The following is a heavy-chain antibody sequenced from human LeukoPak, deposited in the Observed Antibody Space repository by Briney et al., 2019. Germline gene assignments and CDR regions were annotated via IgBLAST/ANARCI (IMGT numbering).Heavy chain of an antibody. CDR2: IYYSGST. CDR3: ARQRLSDAFDI. D-gene: IGHD6-25*01. J-gene: IGHJ3*02. CDR1: GGSISSYY. Sequence: PSETLSLTCTVSGGSISSYYWSWIRQPPGKGLEWIGSIYYSGSTYYNPSLKSRVTISVDTSKNQFSLKLSSVTAADTAVYYCARQRLSDAFDIWGQGTMVTVSS. V-gene: IGHV4-59*05.